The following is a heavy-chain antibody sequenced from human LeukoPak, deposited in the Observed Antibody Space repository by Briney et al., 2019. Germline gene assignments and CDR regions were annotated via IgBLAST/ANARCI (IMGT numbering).Heavy chain of an antibody. J-gene: IGHJ4*02. V-gene: IGHV2-5*01. CDR2: IYWNDDK. CDR3: AHLLIPPGYSSGWYYFDY. Sequence: SGPTLVKPTQTLTLTCTFSGFSLSTSGVGVGWIRQPPGKALEWLALIYWNDDKRYSPSLKSRLTITKDTSKNQVVLTMTNMDPVDTATYYCAHLLIPPGYSSGWYYFDYWGQGTLVTVSS. CDR1: GFSLSTSGVG. D-gene: IGHD6-19*01.